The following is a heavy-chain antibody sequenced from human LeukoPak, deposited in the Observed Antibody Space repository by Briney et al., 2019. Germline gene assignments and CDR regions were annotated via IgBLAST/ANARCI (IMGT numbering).Heavy chain of an antibody. J-gene: IGHJ6*03. D-gene: IGHD3-3*01. CDR1: GGSFSGYY. CDR3: ARGVAPTIFGVVIIGYMDV. CDR2: INHSGST. V-gene: IGHV4-34*01. Sequence: SETLSLTCAVYGGSFSGYYWSWIRQPPGKGLEWIGEINHSGSTNYNPSLRSRVTISLDTSKNQFSLKLRSVTAADTAVYYCARGVAPTIFGVVIIGYMDVWGKGTTVTVSS.